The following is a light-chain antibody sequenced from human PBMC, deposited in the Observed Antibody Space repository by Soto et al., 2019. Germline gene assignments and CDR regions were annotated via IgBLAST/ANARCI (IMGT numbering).Light chain of an antibody. CDR1: QSIANF. V-gene: IGKV1-39*01. J-gene: IGKJ5*01. CDR3: QQNFSPPPVT. Sequence: DIHMTHSPSSVASSVVGRVTIACRASQSIANFLNWYQQKPGKAPKLLIYAASTLQSGVPSRFSGSGFGTDFTLTVSSLQPEDFATYYCQQNFSPPPVTFGQGTRLEIK. CDR2: AAS.